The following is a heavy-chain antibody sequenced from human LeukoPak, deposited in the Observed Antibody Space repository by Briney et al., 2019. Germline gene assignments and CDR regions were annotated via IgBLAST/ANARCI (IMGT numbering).Heavy chain of an antibody. CDR1: GFIFSSDA. J-gene: IGHJ4*02. Sequence: GGSLRLSCAASGFIFSSDALSWVRQAPGRGLEWVSLISGSGGRTDYADSVKGRFTISRDNSKNTLYLQMNSLKAEDTAVYYCAKHVRTSVWFFDYWGQGTLVTVSS. D-gene: IGHD6-19*01. CDR3: AKHVRTSVWFFDY. CDR2: ISGSGGRT. V-gene: IGHV3-23*01.